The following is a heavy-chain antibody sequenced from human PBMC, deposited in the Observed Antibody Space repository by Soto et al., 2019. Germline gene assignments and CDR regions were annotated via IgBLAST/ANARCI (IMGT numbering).Heavy chain of an antibody. D-gene: IGHD2-2*03. J-gene: IGHJ6*03. CDR3: ASDLRWILYDYYYYLDV. CDR1: GFTFSSYW. CDR2: IKQDGSEK. Sequence: PGGSLRLSCAASGFTFSSYWMSWVRQAPGKGLEWVANIKQDGSEKYYVDSVRGRFTISRDNAKNSLYLQMNSLRAEDTAVYYCASDLRWILYDYYYYLDVWGKGTTVTVSS. V-gene: IGHV3-7*01.